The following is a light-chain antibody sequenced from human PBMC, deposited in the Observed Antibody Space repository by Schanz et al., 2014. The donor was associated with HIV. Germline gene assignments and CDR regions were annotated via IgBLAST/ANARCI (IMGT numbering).Light chain of an antibody. CDR1: QSVSGDY. J-gene: IGKJ3*01. CDR3: QQYGSS. V-gene: IGKV3-20*01. CDR2: GAS. Sequence: EIVLTQSPGTLSLSPGERATLSCRASQSVSGDYFAWYQQKPGQAPRLLIYGASSRAAGIPDRFSGSGSGTDFTLTISRLEPEEFAVYYCQQYGSSFGPGTKV.